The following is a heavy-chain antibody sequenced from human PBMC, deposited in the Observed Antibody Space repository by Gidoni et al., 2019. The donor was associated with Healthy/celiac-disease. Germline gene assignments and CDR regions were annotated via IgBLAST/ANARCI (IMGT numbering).Heavy chain of an antibody. V-gene: IGHV4-4*07. CDR1: GASISSYY. CDR3: ARDSTPYHDYVWGSYRSAPHFDY. CDR2: IYTSGST. Sequence: QVQLQESGPGLVKPSATLSLTCTVSGASISSYYWSCIRQPAGKGLEWIGRIYTSGSTKYNPSLTSRVTMSVDTSKNQFSLKLSSVTAADTAVYYCARDSTPYHDYVWGSYRSAPHFDYWGQGTLVTVSS. J-gene: IGHJ4*02. D-gene: IGHD3-16*02.